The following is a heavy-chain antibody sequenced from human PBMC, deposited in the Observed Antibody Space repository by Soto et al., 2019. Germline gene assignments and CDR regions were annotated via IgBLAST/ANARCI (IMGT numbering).Heavy chain of an antibody. CDR3: AKDTGQSADY. Sequence: PGGSLRLSCAASGFTFSSYGMHWVRQAPGKGLEWVAVISYDGSNKYYADSVKGRFTISRDNSKNTLYLQMNSLRAEDTAVYYCAKDTGQSADYWGQGTLVTVSS. J-gene: IGHJ4*02. V-gene: IGHV3-30*18. CDR2: ISYDGSNK. CDR1: GFTFSSYG.